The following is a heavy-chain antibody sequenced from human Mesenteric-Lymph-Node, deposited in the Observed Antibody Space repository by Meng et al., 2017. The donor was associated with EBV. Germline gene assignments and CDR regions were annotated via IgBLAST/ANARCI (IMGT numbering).Heavy chain of an antibody. D-gene: IGHD3-10*01. CDR1: GYSLSDYY. J-gene: IGHJ4*02. CDR3: ARETGGSGSPDY. CDR2: VRPSGDNP. Sequence: QGRLVQLGGEVKKPGASVTVSCKASGYSLSDYYTHWVRQAPGQGLEWMGVVRPSGDNPSYVQKFQGRVSMTRDTSTSTVFMELSSLTSEDTAVYYCARETGGSGSPDYWGQGTLVTVSS. V-gene: IGHV1-46*01.